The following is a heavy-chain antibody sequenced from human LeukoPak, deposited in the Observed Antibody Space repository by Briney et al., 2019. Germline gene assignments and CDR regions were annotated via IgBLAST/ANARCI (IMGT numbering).Heavy chain of an antibody. CDR1: GFTFSSFG. CDR2: ISYDGSSK. CDR3: ASDYYYGSGSYNGDYFDY. D-gene: IGHD3-10*01. J-gene: IGHJ4*02. V-gene: IGHV3-30*03. Sequence: GGSLRLSCAASGFTFSSFGMHWVRQAPGKGLEWVAGISYDGSSKYYADSVKGRFTISRDNSRNTLYLQMNSLRAEDTAVYYCASDYYYGSGSYNGDYFDYWGQGTLVTVSS.